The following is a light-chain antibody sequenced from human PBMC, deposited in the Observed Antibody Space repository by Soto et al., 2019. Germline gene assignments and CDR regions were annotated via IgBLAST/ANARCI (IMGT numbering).Light chain of an antibody. Sequence: QSVLTQPASVSGSPGQSITISCTGTSSDVGGYHYVSWYQQLPGKAPKLMIYEVTKRPSGVTNRFSGSKSDTTASLTISGIEAEDEADYYCSAYTTRSAVVGTGTKVTVL. J-gene: IGLJ1*01. CDR1: SSDVGGYHY. V-gene: IGLV2-14*01. CDR3: SAYTTRSAV. CDR2: EVT.